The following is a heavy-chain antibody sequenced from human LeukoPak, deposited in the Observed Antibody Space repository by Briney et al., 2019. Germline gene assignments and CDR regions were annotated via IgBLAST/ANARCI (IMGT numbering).Heavy chain of an antibody. D-gene: IGHD1-26*01. Sequence: PSETLSLTCTVSGGSISSYYWSWIRQPPGKVLEWIGYIYYSGSTNYNPSLKSRVTISVDTSKNQFSLKLSSVTAADTAVYYCARAKWELHRGMIPDYWGQGTLVTVSS. CDR1: GGSISSYY. V-gene: IGHV4-59*01. CDR2: IYYSGST. J-gene: IGHJ4*02. CDR3: ARAKWELHRGMIPDY.